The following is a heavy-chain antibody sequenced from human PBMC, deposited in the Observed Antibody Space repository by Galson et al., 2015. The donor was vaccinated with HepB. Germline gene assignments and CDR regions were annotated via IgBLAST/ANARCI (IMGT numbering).Heavy chain of an antibody. Sequence: LRLSCAASGFTFSNYAMNWVRQAPGKGLQWVSSISGTSDNTYYADSVKGRFTMSRDKSKNTLYLHTNSLRAEDTAVYYCAKDRREIITSFGVVKPSFYFDFWGQGTLITVSS. J-gene: IGHJ4*02. V-gene: IGHV3-23*01. D-gene: IGHD3-3*01. CDR1: GFTFSNYA. CDR2: ISGTSDNT. CDR3: AKDRREIITSFGVVKPSFYFDF.